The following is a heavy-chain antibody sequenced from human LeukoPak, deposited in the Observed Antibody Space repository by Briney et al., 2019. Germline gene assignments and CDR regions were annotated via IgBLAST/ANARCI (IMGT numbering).Heavy chain of an antibody. CDR2: IYPGDSDT. CDR1: GYSFTSYW. J-gene: IGHJ3*02. Sequence: GESLKISCKGSGYSFTSYWIGWVRQMPGKGLEWMGIIYPGDSDTRYSPSFQGQVTISADKSISTAYLQWSSLKASDTAMYYCARQLVPESGVDAFDIWGQGTMVTVSS. CDR3: ARQLVPESGVDAFDI. V-gene: IGHV5-51*01. D-gene: IGHD2-15*01.